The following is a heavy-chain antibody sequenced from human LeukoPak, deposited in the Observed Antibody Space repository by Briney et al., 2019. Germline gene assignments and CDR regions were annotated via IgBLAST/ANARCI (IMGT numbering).Heavy chain of an antibody. Sequence: SETLSLTCAVSGYSISSGYYWGWIRQPPGKGLEWIGSIYHSGSTYYNPSLKSRVTISVDTSKNQSSLKLSSVTAADTAVYYCASLWGYCSSTSCRGWCDPWGQGTLVTVSS. D-gene: IGHD2-2*01. V-gene: IGHV4-38-2*01. J-gene: IGHJ5*02. CDR1: GYSISSGYY. CDR3: ASLWGYCSSTSCRGWCDP. CDR2: IYHSGST.